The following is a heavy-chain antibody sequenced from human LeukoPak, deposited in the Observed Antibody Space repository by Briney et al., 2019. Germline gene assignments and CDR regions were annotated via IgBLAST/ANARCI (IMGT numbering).Heavy chain of an antibody. Sequence: SETLSLTCTVSGGSISSYYWTWIRQPAGKGPEWIGRIHASGSTNYNPSLKSRVNMSVDASKNQFSLRLNSVTAADTAVYYCARVTDPRYNWFDPWGQGTLVTVSS. J-gene: IGHJ5*02. V-gene: IGHV4-4*07. CDR3: ARVTDPRYNWFDP. D-gene: IGHD2-21*02. CDR1: GGSISSYY. CDR2: IHASGST.